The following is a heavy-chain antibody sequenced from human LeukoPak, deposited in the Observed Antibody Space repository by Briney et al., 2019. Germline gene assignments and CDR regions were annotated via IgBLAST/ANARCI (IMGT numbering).Heavy chain of an antibody. CDR1: GYTFTGYY. D-gene: IGHD6-19*01. CDR2: INPNSGGT. Sequence: ASVKVSCKASGYTFTGYYMHWVRQAPGQGLEWMGWINPNSGGTNYAQKFQGRVTMTRDTSISTAYMELSRLRSDDTAVYYCAGGIAVAAPDAFDIWGQGTMVTVSS. CDR3: AGGIAVAAPDAFDI. V-gene: IGHV1-2*02. J-gene: IGHJ3*02.